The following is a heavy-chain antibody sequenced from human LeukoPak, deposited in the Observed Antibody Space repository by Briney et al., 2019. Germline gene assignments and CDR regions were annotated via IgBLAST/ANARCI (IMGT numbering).Heavy chain of an antibody. CDR1: GYSFTSYW. Sequence: GASLKISCKGSGYSFTSYWIGWVRQMPGKGLEWMGIIYPGDSDTRYSPSFQGQVTISADKPISTAYLQWSSLKASDTAMYYCATQPNDFWSGYLDYWGQGTLVTVSS. CDR3: ATQPNDFWSGYLDY. V-gene: IGHV5-51*04. D-gene: IGHD3-3*01. J-gene: IGHJ4*02. CDR2: IYPGDSDT.